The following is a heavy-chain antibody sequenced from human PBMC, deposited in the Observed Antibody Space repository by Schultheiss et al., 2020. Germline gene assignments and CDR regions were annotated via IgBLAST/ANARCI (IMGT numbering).Heavy chain of an antibody. D-gene: IGHD4-17*01. J-gene: IGHJ6*02. CDR3: ARDLTPDYGDYTGRYYYYYGMDV. V-gene: IGHV3-15*01. Sequence: VGSLRLSCAASGFTFSNAWMSWVRQAPGKGLEWVGRIKSKTDGGTTDYAAPVKGRFTISRDDSKNTLYLQMNSLKTEDTAVYYCARDLTPDYGDYTGRYYYYYGMDVWGQGTTVTVSS. CDR2: IKSKTDGGTT. CDR1: GFTFSNAW.